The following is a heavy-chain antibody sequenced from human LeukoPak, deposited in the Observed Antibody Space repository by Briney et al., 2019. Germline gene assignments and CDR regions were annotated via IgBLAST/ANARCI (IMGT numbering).Heavy chain of an antibody. D-gene: IGHD1-7*01. CDR3: ARGGGLKLPLFDY. Sequence: SETLSLTCTVSGYSISSGYYWGWIRQPPGKGLEWIGSIYHSGSTYYNPSLKSRVTISVDTSKNQFSLKLSSVTAADTAVYYCARGGGLKLPLFDYWGQGTLVTVSS. V-gene: IGHV4-38-2*02. CDR1: GYSISSGYY. J-gene: IGHJ4*02. CDR2: IYHSGST.